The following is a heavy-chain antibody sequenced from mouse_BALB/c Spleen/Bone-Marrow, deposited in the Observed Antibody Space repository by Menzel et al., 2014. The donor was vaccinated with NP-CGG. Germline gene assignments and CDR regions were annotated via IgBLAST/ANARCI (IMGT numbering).Heavy chain of an antibody. CDR3: ARDMGGLLFDS. CDR2: IRNKAYGYTT. V-gene: IGHV7-3*02. D-gene: IGHD1-1*01. J-gene: IGHJ2*01. Sequence: EVQLVESGGGLVQPGGSLRLSCATSGFTFTDYYMNWVRQPPGKALEWLAFIRNKAYGYTTEYSASVKGRFTISRDNSQNILYLQINTLRAEDSATYYCARDMGGLLFDSWGQGTTLSVSS. CDR1: GFTFTDYY.